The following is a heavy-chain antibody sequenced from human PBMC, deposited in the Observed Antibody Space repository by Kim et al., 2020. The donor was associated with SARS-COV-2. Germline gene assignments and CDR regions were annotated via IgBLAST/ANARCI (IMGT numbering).Heavy chain of an antibody. CDR2: IWYDGSKE. CDR3: AREVYYGSDTFYTYYFYGMDV. J-gene: IGHJ6*02. D-gene: IGHD3-10*01. CDR1: GFTFRTYG. Sequence: GGSLRLSCAASGFTFRTYGMHWVRQAPGKGLEWVAVIWYDGSKEYYADSVKGRFTISRDSSENTLYLQMNSLRAEGTAVYYCAREVYYGSDTFYTYYFYGMDVWGPGTTVTVSS. V-gene: IGHV3-33*01.